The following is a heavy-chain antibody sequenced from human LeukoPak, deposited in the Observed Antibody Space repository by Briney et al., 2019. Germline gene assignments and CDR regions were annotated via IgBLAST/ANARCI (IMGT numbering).Heavy chain of an antibody. CDR3: ARARRDSGYYNVDY. J-gene: IGHJ4*02. Sequence: SETLSLTCAVYGGSFSGYYWSWIRQPPGKRLEWIGEINHSRNTNYNPSLKSRVTISVDTSRNQFSLKVTSVTAADTAVYYCARARRDSGYYNVDYWGQGALVTVSS. V-gene: IGHV4-34*01. CDR1: GGSFSGYY. D-gene: IGHD3-3*01. CDR2: INHSRNT.